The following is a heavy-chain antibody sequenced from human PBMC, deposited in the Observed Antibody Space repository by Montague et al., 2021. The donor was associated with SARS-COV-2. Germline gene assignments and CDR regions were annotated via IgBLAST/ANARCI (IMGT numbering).Heavy chain of an antibody. Sequence: SETLSLTCAVSGGSITGFSWSWVRQPAGKGLEWIGRVTTSGTTNYSPSLRSRVTMSVDTSKNQFSLNLNSVTAADTVIYYCARTPTRPLSLDSWGQGTLVTVSS. J-gene: IGHJ4*02. CDR1: GGSITGFS. CDR2: VTTSGTT. V-gene: IGHV4-4*07. D-gene: IGHD6-6*01. CDR3: ARTPTRPLSLDS.